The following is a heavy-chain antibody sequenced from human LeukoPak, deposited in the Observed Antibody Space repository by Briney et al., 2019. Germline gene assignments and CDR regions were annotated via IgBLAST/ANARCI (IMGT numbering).Heavy chain of an antibody. Sequence: GGSLRLSCAASGFTFSSYAMSWVRQAPGKGLEWVSGISGSGGSIYYADSVKGRFTISRDNSKNTLYLQMNSLRVENTAVYYCAKGWGPSNYYLDYWGQGTLVTVSS. CDR2: ISGSGGSI. J-gene: IGHJ4*02. V-gene: IGHV3-23*01. D-gene: IGHD2-21*02. CDR1: GFTFSSYA. CDR3: AKGWGPSNYYLDY.